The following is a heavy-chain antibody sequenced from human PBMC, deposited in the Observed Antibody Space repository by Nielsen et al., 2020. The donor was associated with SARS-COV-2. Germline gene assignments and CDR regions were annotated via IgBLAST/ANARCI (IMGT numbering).Heavy chain of an antibody. CDR3: AKDWTAIVVVPSGGVDD. CDR1: GFTFSTYG. D-gene: IGHD2-15*01. CDR2: ISYDGSNK. Sequence: GGSLRLSCAASGFTFSTYGMHWVRQAPGKGLEWVAAISYDGSNKYYVDSVKGRFTISRDNSKNTLYLQMSSLREEDTAVYYCAKDWTAIVVVPSGGVDDWGQGTLVTVSS. J-gene: IGHJ4*02. V-gene: IGHV3-30*18.